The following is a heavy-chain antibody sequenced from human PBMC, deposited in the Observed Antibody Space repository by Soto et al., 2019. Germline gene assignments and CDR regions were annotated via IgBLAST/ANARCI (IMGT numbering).Heavy chain of an antibody. CDR2: ISGRCGTT. CDR1: GFTFNTFA. D-gene: IGHD3-22*01. J-gene: IGHJ6*02. Sequence: GGSLRLSCAASGFTFNTFAMNWVRQAPGKGLEWVSTISGRCGTTSYADSVKGRFIISRDNSKNTLYLQMNSLRAEDTARYYCAKDGSLYSSYDYYYGMDVWGQGTTVTVSS. V-gene: IGHV3-23*01. CDR3: AKDGSLYSSYDYYYGMDV.